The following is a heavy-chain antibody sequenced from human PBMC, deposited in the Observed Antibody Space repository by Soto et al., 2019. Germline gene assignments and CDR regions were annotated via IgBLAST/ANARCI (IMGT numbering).Heavy chain of an antibody. CDR1: GGTFSSYA. Sequence: ASVKVSCKASGGTFSSYAISWVRQAPGQGLEWMGGIIPIFGTANYAQKFQGRVTITADESTSTAYMELSSLRSEDTAVYYCASIAVEAFDIWGQGTMVTVSS. D-gene: IGHD3-16*02. J-gene: IGHJ3*02. V-gene: IGHV1-69*13. CDR3: ASIAVEAFDI. CDR2: IIPIFGTA.